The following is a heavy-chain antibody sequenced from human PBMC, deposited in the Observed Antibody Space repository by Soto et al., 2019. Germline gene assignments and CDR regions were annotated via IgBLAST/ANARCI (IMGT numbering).Heavy chain of an antibody. J-gene: IGHJ4*02. CDR2: ISSSSSYI. Sequence: GGSLRLSCAVSGFTFSSYSMNWVRQAPGKGLEWVSSISSSSSYIFYADSVKGRFTISRDNAKNSLYLQMNSLRAEDTAVYYCAREIGSGYDWGNDYWGQGTLVTVSS. D-gene: IGHD5-12*01. CDR1: GFTFSSYS. CDR3: AREIGSGYDWGNDY. V-gene: IGHV3-21*01.